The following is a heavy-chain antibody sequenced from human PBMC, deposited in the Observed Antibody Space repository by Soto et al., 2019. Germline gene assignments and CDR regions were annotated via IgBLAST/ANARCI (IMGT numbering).Heavy chain of an antibody. D-gene: IGHD3-22*01. CDR2: IYSGGST. J-gene: IGHJ4*02. CDR1: GFTVSSNY. Sequence: GGSLRLSCAASGFTVSSNYMSWVRQAPGKGLEWVSVIYSGGSTYYADSVKGRFTISRDNSKNTLYLQMNSLRAEDTAVYYCARDHSYYYDSSGYWDYWGQGTLVTVSS. CDR3: ARDHSYYYDSSGYWDY. V-gene: IGHV3-66*01.